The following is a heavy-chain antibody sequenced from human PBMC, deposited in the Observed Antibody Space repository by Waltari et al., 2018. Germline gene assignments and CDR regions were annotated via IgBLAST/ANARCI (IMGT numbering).Heavy chain of an antibody. CDR1: GGSISSSSYY. CDR3: ASFYSSGWYNYYGMDV. V-gene: IGHV4-39*02. J-gene: IGHJ6*02. Sequence: QLQLQESGPGLVKPSETLSLTCTVSGGSISSSSYYWGWIRQPPGKGLEWIGSIYYSGGTDANPSLKRRGTRSVDTSKNHFSLKLIAVTAADTAVYYCASFYSSGWYNYYGMDVWGQGTTVTVSS. CDR2: IYYSGGT. D-gene: IGHD6-19*01.